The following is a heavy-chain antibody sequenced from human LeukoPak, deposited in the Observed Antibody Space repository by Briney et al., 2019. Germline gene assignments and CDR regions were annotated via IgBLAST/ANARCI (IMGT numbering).Heavy chain of an antibody. CDR1: GFTFGDYA. CDR3: TRHNDYVWGSYRYAAY. D-gene: IGHD3-16*02. CDR2: IRSKAYGGTT. V-gene: IGHV3-49*03. J-gene: IGHJ4*02. Sequence: GSLRLSCTASGFTFGDYAMSWFRQAPGKGLEWVGFIRSKAYGGTTEYAASVKGRFTISRDDSKSIAYLQMNSLKTEDTAVYYCTRHNDYVWGSYRYAAYWGQGTLVTVSS.